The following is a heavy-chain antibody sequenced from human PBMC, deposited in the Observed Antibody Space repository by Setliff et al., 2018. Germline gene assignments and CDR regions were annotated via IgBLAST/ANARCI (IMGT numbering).Heavy chain of an antibody. V-gene: IGHV4-61*02. Sequence: KPSETLSLTCTVSGGAISSGSYYWSWIRQPAGKGLEWIGRIYSSGSTKYNPSLKSRVTISGDTSKNQFSLKLSSVTAADTAVYYCAREGYSSLIGWFDPWGQGTLVTVSS. CDR2: IYSSGST. D-gene: IGHD6-13*01. CDR3: AREGYSSLIGWFDP. J-gene: IGHJ5*02. CDR1: GGAISSGSYY.